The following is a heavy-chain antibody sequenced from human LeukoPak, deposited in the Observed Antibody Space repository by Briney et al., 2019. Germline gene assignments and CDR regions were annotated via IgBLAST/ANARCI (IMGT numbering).Heavy chain of an antibody. Sequence: PGGSLRLSCAASGFTFSSYAMSWVRQAPGKGLEWVSAISGSGGSTYYADSVKGRFTISRDNSKNTLYLQMNSLRAEDTAVYYCAKGLSFVAVAGRSGDYWGQGTLVTVSS. J-gene: IGHJ4*02. V-gene: IGHV3-23*01. CDR3: AKGLSFVAVAGRSGDY. CDR1: GFTFSSYA. D-gene: IGHD6-19*01. CDR2: ISGSGGST.